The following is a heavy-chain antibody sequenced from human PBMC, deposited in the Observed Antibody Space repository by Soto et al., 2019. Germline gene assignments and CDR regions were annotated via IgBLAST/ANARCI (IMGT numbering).Heavy chain of an antibody. D-gene: IGHD2-21*01. CDR2: ISYDGSDK. Sequence: QVQLVESGGGVVRPGRSLRLSCAASGFTFRTYTMHWVRQAPGKGLEWVAFISYDGSDKYYADSVKGRFTISRDNSKNTLYPQMNSLRDNDTAVYFCARDPSHNLLHYFDFWGQGTLVTVSS. V-gene: IGHV3-30-3*01. J-gene: IGHJ4*02. CDR3: ARDPSHNLLHYFDF. CDR1: GFTFRTYT.